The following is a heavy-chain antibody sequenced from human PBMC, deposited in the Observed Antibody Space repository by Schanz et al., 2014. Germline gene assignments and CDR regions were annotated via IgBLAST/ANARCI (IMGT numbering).Heavy chain of an antibody. D-gene: IGHD6-6*01. CDR3: ARLATSKSRLGDAVDI. CDR2: TSNDGSFT. J-gene: IGHJ3*02. Sequence: EVQLVESGGGLVQPGGSLRLSCAASGFTFSDSWMHWVRQAPGKGLVWVSRTSNDGSFTTFADSVQGRFTLSKDFSKDTLYLQLTSLRPEDTAVYYYARLATSKSRLGDAVDIWGQGTMVTVSS. CDR1: GFTFSDSW. V-gene: IGHV3-74*01.